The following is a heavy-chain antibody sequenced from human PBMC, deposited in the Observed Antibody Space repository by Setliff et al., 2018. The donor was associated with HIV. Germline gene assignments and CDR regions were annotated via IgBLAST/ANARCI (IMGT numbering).Heavy chain of an antibody. D-gene: IGHD3-3*01. J-gene: IGHJ3*02. CDR3: ARGFVLRFLEWSMPDAFDI. Sequence: PGGSLRLSCAASGLTFSSYSMNWVRQAPGKGLEWVSFISRTSSYIYYADSLKGRFTISRDNAKNSLYLQMNSLRAEDTAVYYCARGFVLRFLEWSMPDAFDIWGQGTMVTVSS. CDR1: GLTFSSYS. CDR2: ISRTSSYI. V-gene: IGHV3-21*01.